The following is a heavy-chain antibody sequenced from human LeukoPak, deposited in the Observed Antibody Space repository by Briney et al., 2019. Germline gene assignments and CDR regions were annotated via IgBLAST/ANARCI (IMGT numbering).Heavy chain of an antibody. J-gene: IGHJ3*02. CDR3: ARVYGVRGVISGAFDI. CDR2: ISAYSGTA. D-gene: IGHD3-10*01. CDR1: GYTFIAYG. Sequence: GASVKVSCKASGYTFIAYGISWVRQAPGQGLEWMGWISAYSGTANYAQKFQGRVTITADESTSTAYMELSSLRSEDTAVYYCARVYGVRGVISGAFDIWGQGTMVTVSS. V-gene: IGHV1-69*13.